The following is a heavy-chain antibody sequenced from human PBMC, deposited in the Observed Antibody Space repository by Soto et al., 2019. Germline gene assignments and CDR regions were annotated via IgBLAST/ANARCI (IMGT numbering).Heavy chain of an antibody. Sequence: GGSLRLSCAASGFTFSSNAMSWVRQAPGKGLEWVSAISGSGGSTYYADSVKGRFTISRDNSKNTLYLQMNSLRAEDTAVYYCAKDQYYDFWSGYYPIDYWGQGTLVTVSS. J-gene: IGHJ4*02. V-gene: IGHV3-23*01. CDR1: GFTFSSNA. CDR3: AKDQYYDFWSGYYPIDY. CDR2: ISGSGGST. D-gene: IGHD3-3*01.